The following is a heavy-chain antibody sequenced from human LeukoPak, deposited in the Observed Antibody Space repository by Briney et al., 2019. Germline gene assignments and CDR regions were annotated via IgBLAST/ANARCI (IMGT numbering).Heavy chain of an antibody. V-gene: IGHV1-18*01. J-gene: IGHJ5*02. CDR1: GYTFTNYG. Sequence: AASVKVSCKASGYTFTNYGISWVRQAPGQGLEWMGWISAYNGNTNYAQKLQGRVTMTTDTSTSTAYMELRSLRSDDTAVYYCARASGYDHRHSGPWGFDPWGQGTLVIVSS. CDR3: ARASGYDHRHSGPWGFDP. CDR2: ISAYNGNT. D-gene: IGHD3-10*01.